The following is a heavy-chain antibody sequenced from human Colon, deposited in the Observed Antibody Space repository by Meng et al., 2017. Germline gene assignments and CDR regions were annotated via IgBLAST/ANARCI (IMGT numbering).Heavy chain of an antibody. J-gene: IGHJ4*02. Sequence: GESLKISCAASGFTFNSHAMSWVRQAPGKGLEWVSAISGSGVSTYYAGSVKGRFTISRDNARNTLYLQMNNLRAEDTALYYCAKALDSSGYSYERCADYWGQGTRVT. CDR2: ISGSGVST. V-gene: IGHV3-23*01. CDR1: GFTFNSHA. D-gene: IGHD3-22*01. CDR3: AKALDSSGYSYERCADY.